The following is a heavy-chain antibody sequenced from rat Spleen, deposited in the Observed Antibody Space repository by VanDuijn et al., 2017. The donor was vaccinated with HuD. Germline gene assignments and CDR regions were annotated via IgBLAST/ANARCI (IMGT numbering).Heavy chain of an antibody. CDR3: AREELGVRD. CDR1: GFTFSNYD. D-gene: IGHD4-3*01. CDR2: ITNTGGST. V-gene: IGHV5-25*01. J-gene: IGHJ2*01. Sequence: EVQLVESGGGLVQPGRSLKLSCAASGFTFSNYDMAWVRQVPTKGLEWVASITNTGGSTYYPDSVKGRFTISRDNAKSTLYLQMNSLRSEDTATYCCAREELGVRDWGQGIMVTVSS.